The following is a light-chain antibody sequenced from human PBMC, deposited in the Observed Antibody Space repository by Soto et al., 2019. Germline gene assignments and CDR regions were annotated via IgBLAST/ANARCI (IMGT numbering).Light chain of an antibody. CDR3: QQSDSAHRT. J-gene: IGKJ2*01. CDR2: HAS. V-gene: IGKV1-5*01. Sequence: DIQLTQSPFTPPDSVGDRVTITCRASQSISNWLAWYHQKPGTAPKLLIYHASTLESGVPSRFSGSGSETGFTLTISSIQHEDFATYYCQQSDSAHRTFGQGTKV. CDR1: QSISNW.